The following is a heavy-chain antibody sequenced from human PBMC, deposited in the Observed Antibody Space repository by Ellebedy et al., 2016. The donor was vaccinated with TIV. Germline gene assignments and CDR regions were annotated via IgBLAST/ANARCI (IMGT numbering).Heavy chain of an antibody. J-gene: IGHJ4*02. CDR2: IFSAGTT. V-gene: IGHV3-53*01. CDR1: GFTVGNNY. CDR3: AARAVAAPR. Sequence: GESLKISCAVSGFTVGNNYMSWVRQAPGKRLECVSIIFSAGTTYYAESVKGRFTIPRDSSKNTVYLQMSSLRVEDTAVYYCAARAVAAPRWGRGTLVTVSS. D-gene: IGHD6-19*01.